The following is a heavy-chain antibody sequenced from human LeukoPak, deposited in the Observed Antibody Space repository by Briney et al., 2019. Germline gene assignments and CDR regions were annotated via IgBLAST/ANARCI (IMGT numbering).Heavy chain of an antibody. D-gene: IGHD3-3*01. J-gene: IGHJ4*02. V-gene: IGHV4-34*01. Sequence: PSETLSLTCDVYGGSFSGYFWSWIRQPPGKGLEWIGEINHSGSTNYNPSLKSRVTISVDTSKNQFSLKLSSVTAADTAVYYCARAYYDFWSGRYFDYWGQGTLVTVSS. CDR2: INHSGST. CDR1: GGSFSGYF. CDR3: ARAYYDFWSGRYFDY.